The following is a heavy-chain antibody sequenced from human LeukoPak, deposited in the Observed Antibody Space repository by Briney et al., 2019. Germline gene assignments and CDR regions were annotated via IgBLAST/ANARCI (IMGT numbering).Heavy chain of an antibody. CDR1: GYTFTGYY. D-gene: IGHD3-9*01. CDR2: INPNSGGT. CDR3: AREYYDILTGYLRGGFDY. Sequence: ASVKVSCKASGYTFTGYYMHWVRQAPGQGLEWMGWINPNSGGTNYAQKFQGRVTMTRDTSISTAYMELSRLRSGDTAVYYCAREYYDILTGYLRGGFDYWGQGTLVTVSS. J-gene: IGHJ4*02. V-gene: IGHV1-2*02.